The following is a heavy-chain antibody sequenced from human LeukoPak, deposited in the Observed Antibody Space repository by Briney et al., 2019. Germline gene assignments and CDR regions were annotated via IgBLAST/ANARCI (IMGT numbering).Heavy chain of an antibody. J-gene: IGHJ4*02. D-gene: IGHD3-10*01. CDR3: ARERMVRGVTGSSDY. V-gene: IGHV4-59*01. CDR2: IYYSGST. CDR1: GGSISSYY. Sequence: SETLSLTCTVSGGSISSYYWSWIRQPPGKGLEWIGYIYYSGSTNYNPSLKSRVTISVDTSKNQFSLKLSSVTAADTAVYYCARERMVRGVTGSSDYWGQGTLVTVSS.